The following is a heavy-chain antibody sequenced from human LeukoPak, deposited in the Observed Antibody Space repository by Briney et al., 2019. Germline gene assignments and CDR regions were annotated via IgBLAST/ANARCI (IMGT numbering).Heavy chain of an antibody. V-gene: IGHV3-15*01. CDR2: IKRKGDDGTI. CDR1: GFTFSNAW. CDR3: TAGTGRSDFDY. D-gene: IGHD3/OR15-3a*01. Sequence: PGESLRLSCAASGFTFSNAWMSWVRQAPGRGLEWVGRIKRKGDDGTIDYAAPVKGRLSISRDDSKNTLYLQMNSLKSEDTAVYYCTAGTGRSDFDYGGQGTLVTVSS. J-gene: IGHJ4*02.